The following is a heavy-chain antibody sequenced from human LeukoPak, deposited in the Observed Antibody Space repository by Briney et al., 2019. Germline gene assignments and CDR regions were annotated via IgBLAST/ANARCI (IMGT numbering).Heavy chain of an antibody. CDR2: IYYSGST. Sequence: SETLSLTCTVSGGSISSSSYYWGWIRQPPGKGLEWIGSIYYSGSTYYNPSLKSRVTISVDTSKNQFSLKLSTVTAADTAVYYCARRVWSVGATTKGLFDYWGQGTLVTVSS. D-gene: IGHD1-26*01. CDR3: ARRVWSVGATTKGLFDY. J-gene: IGHJ4*02. V-gene: IGHV4-39*01. CDR1: GGSISSSSYY.